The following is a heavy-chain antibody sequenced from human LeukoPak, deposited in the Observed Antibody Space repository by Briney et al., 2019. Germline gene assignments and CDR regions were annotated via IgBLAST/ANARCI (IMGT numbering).Heavy chain of an antibody. Sequence: EASVKVSCKASGGTFSSYAISWVRQAPGQGLEWMGGIIPIFGTANYAQKFQGRITITADESTSTAYMELSSLRSEGTAVYYCARGGRKYYYGSGSPRNFDYWGQGTLVTVSS. CDR2: IIPIFGTA. CDR1: GGTFSSYA. V-gene: IGHV1-69*13. J-gene: IGHJ4*02. CDR3: ARGGRKYYYGSGSPRNFDY. D-gene: IGHD3-10*01.